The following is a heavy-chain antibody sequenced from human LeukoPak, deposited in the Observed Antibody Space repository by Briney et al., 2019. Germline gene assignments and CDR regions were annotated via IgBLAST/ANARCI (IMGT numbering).Heavy chain of an antibody. J-gene: IGHJ4*02. CDR2: ISYSGNT. V-gene: IGHV4-38-2*02. CDR1: GYSINSGHY. CDR3: ARERTIFGVAQGGFDY. D-gene: IGHD3-3*01. Sequence: PSETLSLTCTVSGYSINSGHYWGWIRQPPGKRLEWIGSISYSGNTYYNPTLKSRIIISVDTSKNQFSLKQSSVTAADTAVYYRARERTIFGVAQGGFDYWGQGTLVTVSS.